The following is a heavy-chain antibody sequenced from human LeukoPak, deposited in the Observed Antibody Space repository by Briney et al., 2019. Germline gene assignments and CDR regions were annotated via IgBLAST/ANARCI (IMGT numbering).Heavy chain of an antibody. D-gene: IGHD1-26*01. CDR3: ASPTPGRVGANAFDI. Sequence: SETLSLTCAVSGGSISGSNWWSWVRQPPGKGLEWIGEIYHSGSTNYNPSLKSRVTISVDKSKNQFSLKLSSVTAADTAVYYCASPTPGRVGANAFDIWGQGTMVTVSS. CDR2: IYHSGST. CDR1: GGSISGSNW. V-gene: IGHV4-4*02. J-gene: IGHJ3*02.